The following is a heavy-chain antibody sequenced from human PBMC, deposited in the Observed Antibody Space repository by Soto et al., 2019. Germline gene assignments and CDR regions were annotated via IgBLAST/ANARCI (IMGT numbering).Heavy chain of an antibody. V-gene: IGHV1-69*13. CDR3: ARSFAGSRGGLSYYYGMDV. CDR2: IIPIFGTA. Sequence: SVKVSCKASGGTFSSYAISWVRQAPGQGLEWMGGIIPIFGTANYAQKFQGRVTITADESTSTAYMELSSLRSEDTAVYYCARSFAGSRGGLSYYYGMDVWGQGTTVTSP. CDR1: GGTFSSYA. D-gene: IGHD2-15*01. J-gene: IGHJ6*02.